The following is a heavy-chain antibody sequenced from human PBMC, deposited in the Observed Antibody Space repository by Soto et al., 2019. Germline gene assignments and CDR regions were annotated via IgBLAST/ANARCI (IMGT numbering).Heavy chain of an antibody. V-gene: IGHV4-30-4*01. CDR3: ARDQTYYDSSGFDY. J-gene: IGHJ4*02. CDR2: IYYSGST. D-gene: IGHD3-22*01. CDR1: GGSISSGDYY. Sequence: SETLSLTCTVSGGSISSGDYYWSWIRQPPGKGLEWIGYIYYSGSTYYNPSLKSRVTISVDTSKNQFSLELSSVTAADTAVYYCARDQTYYDSSGFDYWGQGTLVTVSS.